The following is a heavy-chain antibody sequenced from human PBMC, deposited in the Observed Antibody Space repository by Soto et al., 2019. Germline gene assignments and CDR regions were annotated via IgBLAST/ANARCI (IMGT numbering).Heavy chain of an antibody. CDR1: GGSISSGGYS. Sequence: PSETLSLTCAVSGGSISSGGYSWSWIRQPPGKGLEWIGYMYHSGSTYYNPSLKSRVTISIDRSKSQFYLKLRSVTAADTAVYYCARGPQDFWSGYLYYFDYWGQGTLVTVSS. CDR3: ARGPQDFWSGYLYYFDY. J-gene: IGHJ4*02. D-gene: IGHD3-3*01. CDR2: MYHSGST. V-gene: IGHV4-30-2*02.